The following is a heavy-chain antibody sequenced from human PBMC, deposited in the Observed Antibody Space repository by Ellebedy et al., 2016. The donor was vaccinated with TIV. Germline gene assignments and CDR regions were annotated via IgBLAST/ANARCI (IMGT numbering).Heavy chain of an antibody. CDR1: GGSISSSSYY. Sequence: MPGGSLRLSCTVSGGSISSSSYYWTWIRQPPGKGLEYIGFVHYTGITNYNPSLRSRVTLSVDSFKNQFSLKLDSVTAADTAVYYCARDSKKGWAFDIWGQGTMVTVSS. CDR3: ARDSKKGWAFDI. CDR2: VHYTGIT. J-gene: IGHJ3*02. V-gene: IGHV4-61*01.